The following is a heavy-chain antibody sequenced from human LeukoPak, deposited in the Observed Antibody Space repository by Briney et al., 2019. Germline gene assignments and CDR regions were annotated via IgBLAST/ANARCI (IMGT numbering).Heavy chain of an antibody. J-gene: IGHJ3*02. Sequence: GRSLRLSCAASGFTFSSYAMSCVRQAPGKGLEWVSAISGSGGNTYYADSVKGRFTISRDNSKNTLYLQMNSLRAEDTAVYYCAKAKTMTHDAFDIWGQGTMVTVSS. D-gene: IGHD3-22*01. CDR1: GFTFSSYA. CDR3: AKAKTMTHDAFDI. CDR2: ISGSGGNT. V-gene: IGHV3-23*01.